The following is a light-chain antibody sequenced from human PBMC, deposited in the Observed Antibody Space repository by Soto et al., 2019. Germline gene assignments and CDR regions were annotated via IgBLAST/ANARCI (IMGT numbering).Light chain of an antibody. CDR1: QGISSY. CDR3: QQYYSYPRT. CDR2: AAS. J-gene: IGKJ2*01. V-gene: IGKV1-8*01. Sequence: ALRMTQSPSSFSASTGDRVTITCRASQGISSYLAWYQQKPGKAPKLRIYAASTLQSGVPSRFSGSGSGTDFTLTISCLQSEDFATYYCQQYYSYPRTFGQGTKLEIK.